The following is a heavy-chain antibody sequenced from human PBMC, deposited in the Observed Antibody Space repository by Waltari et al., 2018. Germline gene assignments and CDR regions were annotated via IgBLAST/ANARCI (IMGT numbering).Heavy chain of an antibody. CDR2: IYHSGST. CDR1: GSSLSSGYY. CDR3: ARHPLTDAFDI. Sequence: QVQLQESGPGLVKPSETLSLTCAVSGSSLSSGYYWGWIRQPPGKGLEWIGSIYHSGSTYYNPSLKSRVTISVDTAKNQFSLKLSSVTAADTAVYYCARHPLTDAFDIWGQGTMVTVSS. V-gene: IGHV4-38-2*01. J-gene: IGHJ3*02.